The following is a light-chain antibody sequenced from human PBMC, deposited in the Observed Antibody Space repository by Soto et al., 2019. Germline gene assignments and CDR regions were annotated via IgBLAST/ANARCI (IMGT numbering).Light chain of an antibody. CDR3: QQYGSSPST. CDR2: GAS. J-gene: IGKJ1*01. CDR1: QSVSSNY. V-gene: IGKV3-20*01. Sequence: EIVFTRSPGTLSLSPGERATLSCRASQSVSSNYITWYQQKPGQAPRRLIFGASSRATGIPDRFSGSGSGGDFTLTISRLEPEDFTVYYCQQYGSSPSTFGQGTKVDIK.